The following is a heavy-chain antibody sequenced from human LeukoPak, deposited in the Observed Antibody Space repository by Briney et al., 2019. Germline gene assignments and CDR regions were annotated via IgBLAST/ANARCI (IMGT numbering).Heavy chain of an antibody. CDR2: INSDGSST. J-gene: IGHJ6*02. V-gene: IGHV3-74*01. CDR1: GFTFNIRW. CDR3: TPDRSYAMEV. Sequence: GGSLRLSCAASGFTFNIRWMHWVRQAPGKGLVWVSRINSDGSSTNYADSVKGRFTISRDNAKNMVYLQMNSQRAEDTAVYYCTPDRSYAMEVWGQGATVAVS.